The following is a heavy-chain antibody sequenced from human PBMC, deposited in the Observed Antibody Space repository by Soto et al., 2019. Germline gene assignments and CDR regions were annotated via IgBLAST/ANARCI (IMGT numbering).Heavy chain of an antibody. CDR2: ISRSSTYR. CDR3: ARVLLWFGEFNDFGMDV. CDR1: GFTFNDYS. V-gene: IGHV3-21*01. Sequence: PGGSLRLSCVASGFTFNDYSMSWVRQAPGKGLEWVSSISRSSTYRWYADSVKGRFSISRDNAEKTLSLQMDNLRVADTAVYYCARVLLWFGEFNDFGMDVWGQGTTVTVSS. D-gene: IGHD3-10*01. J-gene: IGHJ6*02.